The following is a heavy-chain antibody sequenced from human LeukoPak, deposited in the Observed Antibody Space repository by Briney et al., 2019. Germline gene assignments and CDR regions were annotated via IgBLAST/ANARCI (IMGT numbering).Heavy chain of an antibody. J-gene: IGHJ5*02. CDR3: GKDGCQYSSGPEFDP. CDR1: GIVFSNTA. D-gene: IGHD6-19*01. V-gene: IGHV3-23*01. CDR2: ISGGGGRT. Sequence: GGSLRLSCAASGIVFSNTAMNWARQSPGRGLEWVSAISGGGGRTFYADSVKGRFSISRDNSKNMLYLQMNSLRADDTAIYYCGKDGCQYSSGPEFDPRGQGALVTVSS.